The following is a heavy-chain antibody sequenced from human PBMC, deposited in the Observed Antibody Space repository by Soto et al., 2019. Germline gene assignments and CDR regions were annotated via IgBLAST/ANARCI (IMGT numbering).Heavy chain of an antibody. D-gene: IGHD2-15*01. CDR2: IKQDGSEK. CDR1: GFTFSSYW. CDR3: XXXXXXXXXGGSCY. V-gene: IGHV3-7*01. J-gene: IGHJ4*03. Sequence: EVQLVESGGGLVQPGGSLRLSCAASGFTFSSYWMSWVRQAPGKGLEWVANIKQDGSEKYYVDSVKGRFTISRDNAKNXLYLQMNSLRAEDXXXXXXXXXXXXXXXGGSCY.